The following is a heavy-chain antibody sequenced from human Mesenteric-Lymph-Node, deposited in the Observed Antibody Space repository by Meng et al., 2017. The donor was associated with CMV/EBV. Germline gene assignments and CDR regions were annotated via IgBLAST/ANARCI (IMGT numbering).Heavy chain of an antibody. Sequence: SETLSLTCTVSGDSISSSTYYWGWIRQPPGKGLEWIGSIYYSGSTYYNPSLKSRVTISVDTSKNQFSLKLRSVTAADTAVYYCARDHGVAVAGTDPPYLGMDVWGQGTTVTVSS. J-gene: IGHJ6*02. CDR1: GDSISSSTYY. CDR2: IYYSGST. V-gene: IGHV4-39*07. CDR3: ARDHGVAVAGTDPPYLGMDV. D-gene: IGHD6-19*01.